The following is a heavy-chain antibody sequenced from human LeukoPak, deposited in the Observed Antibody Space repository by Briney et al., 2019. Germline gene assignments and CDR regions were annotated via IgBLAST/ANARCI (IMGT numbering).Heavy chain of an antibody. CDR1: GYTFTGYY. V-gene: IGHV1-2*02. CDR2: INPNSGGT. Sequence: GASVKVSCKASGYTFTGYYMHWVRQAPGQGLEWMGWINPNSGGTNYAQKFQGRVTMTRDTSISTAYMELSRLRSDDTAVYYCARWRFLEWSNWFDPWGQGTLVTVSS. J-gene: IGHJ5*02. CDR3: ARWRFLEWSNWFDP. D-gene: IGHD3-3*01.